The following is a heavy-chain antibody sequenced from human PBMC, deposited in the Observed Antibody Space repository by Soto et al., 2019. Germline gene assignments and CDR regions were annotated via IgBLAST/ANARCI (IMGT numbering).Heavy chain of an antibody. CDR3: ARHRSPVSYYSRMDM. Sequence: GEYLKISCKGSAYSSTSYWITWMRQIPGKELAWMGRIDPSDSYTDCSPSFHRHVTISADKSISTAYLHWSSLMASDTVIYYSARHRSPVSYYSRMDMLGQGASV. D-gene: IGHD3-10*01. J-gene: IGHJ6*02. V-gene: IGHV5-10-1*01. CDR2: IDPSDSYT. CDR1: AYSSTSYW.